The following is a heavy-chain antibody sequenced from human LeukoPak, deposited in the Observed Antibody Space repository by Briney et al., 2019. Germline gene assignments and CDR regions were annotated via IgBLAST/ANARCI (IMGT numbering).Heavy chain of an antibody. V-gene: IGHV1-69*13. CDR3: AREARRTGTGLGYYYYYMDV. Sequence: GASVKVSCKASGGTFSSYAISWVRQAPGQGLEWMGGIIPIFGTANYAQKFQGRVTITADESTSTAYMELSSLRSEDTAVYYCAREARRTGTGLGYYYYYMDVWGKGTTVTVSS. CDR2: IIPIFGTA. J-gene: IGHJ6*03. CDR1: GGTFSSYA. D-gene: IGHD1-1*01.